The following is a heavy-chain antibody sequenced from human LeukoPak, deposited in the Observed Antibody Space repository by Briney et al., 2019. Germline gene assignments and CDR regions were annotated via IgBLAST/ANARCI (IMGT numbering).Heavy chain of an antibody. CDR1: GFTLGVYW. CDR2: INQDGSEK. J-gene: IGHJ5*02. Sequence: GGSLRLSCVASGFTLGVYWMTWVRQGPGKGLECVAHINQDGSEKNYVDSVKGRFSVSRDNAKNTLYLYINSLRAEDTAIYYCAREIPVAGKTSWFDPWGQGTLVTVSA. D-gene: IGHD6-19*01. V-gene: IGHV3-7*04. CDR3: AREIPVAGKTSWFDP.